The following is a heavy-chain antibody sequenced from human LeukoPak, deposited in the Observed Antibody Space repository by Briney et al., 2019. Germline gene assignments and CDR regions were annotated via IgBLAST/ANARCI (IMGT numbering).Heavy chain of an antibody. J-gene: IGHJ5*01. V-gene: IGHV4-59*08. CDR3: ARLYYDILTGYFYLDS. D-gene: IGHD3-9*01. CDR2: IYYIGNT. Sequence: SETLSLTCTVSGGSISTYYCSWIRQPPGKGLEWIGYIYYIGNTNYNPSLKSRVTISVDTSKNQFSLKLSSVTAADTAVYYCARLYYDILTGYFYLDSWGQGTLVTVSS. CDR1: GGSISTYY.